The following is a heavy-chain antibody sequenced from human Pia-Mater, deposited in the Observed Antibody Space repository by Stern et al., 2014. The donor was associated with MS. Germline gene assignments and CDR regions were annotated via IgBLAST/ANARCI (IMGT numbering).Heavy chain of an antibody. CDR1: GYSFTPNW. CDR2: TYPGDSDP. Sequence: EVQLVESGAEVKKPGESLKISCKGYGYSFTPNWIAWVRQMPGKGLEWMGITYPGDSDPRYSPSFQGQVTISADKSISTAYLQWSSLKASDTAMYYCARDYGDYAFDYWGQGTLVTVSS. D-gene: IGHD4-17*01. V-gene: IGHV5-51*01. J-gene: IGHJ4*02. CDR3: ARDYGDYAFDY.